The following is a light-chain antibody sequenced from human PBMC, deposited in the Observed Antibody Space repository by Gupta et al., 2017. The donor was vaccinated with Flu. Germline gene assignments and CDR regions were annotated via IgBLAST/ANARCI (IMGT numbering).Light chain of an antibody. V-gene: IGLV3-10*01. Sequence: SYELTQPPSVSVSPGQTARITCSGDALPKKYAFWYQQKSGQAPVLVIYEDNKRPSGIPERFSGFKSGTMAALIISGAQVEDEADYYIYSTDSSGNPGFGGGTKLTVL. CDR3: YSTDSSGNPG. J-gene: IGLJ2*01. CDR2: EDN. CDR1: ALPKKY.